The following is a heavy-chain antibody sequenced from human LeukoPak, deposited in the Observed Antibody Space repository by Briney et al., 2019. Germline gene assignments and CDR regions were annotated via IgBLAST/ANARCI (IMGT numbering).Heavy chain of an antibody. CDR2: IYYSGST. V-gene: IGHV4-59*01. Sequence: SETLSLTCTVSGGSISSYYWSWIRQPPGKGLEWIGYIYYSGSTNYNPSLKSRVTISVDTSKNQFSLRLSSVTAADTAVYYCARGPIKNYFDYWGQGTLVTVSS. J-gene: IGHJ4*02. CDR3: ARGPIKNYFDY. CDR1: GGSISSYY.